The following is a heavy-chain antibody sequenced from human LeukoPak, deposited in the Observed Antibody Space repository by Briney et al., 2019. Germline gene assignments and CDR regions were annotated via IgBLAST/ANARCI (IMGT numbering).Heavy chain of an antibody. CDR3: ARGGMTTVTLPNY. V-gene: IGHV3-11*04. Sequence: PGGSLRLSCAASGFTFSDYYMSWIRQAPGKGLEWISYITNNDRTTYYADSVKGRFTISRDNSKNTLYLQMNSLRAEDTAVYYCARGGMTTVTLPNYWGQGTLVTVSS. CDR1: GFTFSDYY. J-gene: IGHJ4*02. CDR2: ITNNDRTT. D-gene: IGHD4-17*01.